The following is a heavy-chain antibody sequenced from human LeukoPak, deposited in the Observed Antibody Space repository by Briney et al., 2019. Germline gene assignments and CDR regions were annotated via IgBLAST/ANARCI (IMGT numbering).Heavy chain of an antibody. V-gene: IGHV3-23*01. CDR3: AKQRNGYCSSTSCYANYFDY. Sequence: GGSLRLSCAASGFTCSSYAMSWVRQAPGKGLEGVSAISGSGGSTYYADSVKGRFTISRDNSKNTLYLQMNSLRAEDTAVYYCAKQRNGYCSSTSCYANYFDYWGQGTLVTVSS. CDR2: ISGSGGST. CDR1: GFTCSSYA. J-gene: IGHJ4*02. D-gene: IGHD2-2*03.